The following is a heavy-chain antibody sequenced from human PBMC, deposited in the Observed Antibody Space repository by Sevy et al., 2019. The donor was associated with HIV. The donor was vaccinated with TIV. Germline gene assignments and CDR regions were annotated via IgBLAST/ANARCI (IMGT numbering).Heavy chain of an antibody. V-gene: IGHV3-9*01. J-gene: IGHJ6*02. CDR1: GFTFDDYA. Sequence: GGSLRLSCAASGFTFDDYAMHWVRQAPGKGLEWVSGISWNSGSIGYADSVKGRFTISRDNAKNSLYLQMNSLRAEDTASYYCAKGIRIAARHFHGMDVWGQGTTVTVSS. D-gene: IGHD6-6*01. CDR2: ISWNSGSI. CDR3: AKGIRIAARHFHGMDV.